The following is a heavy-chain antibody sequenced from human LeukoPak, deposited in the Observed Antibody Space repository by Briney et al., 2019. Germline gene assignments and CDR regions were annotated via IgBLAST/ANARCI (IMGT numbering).Heavy chain of an antibody. D-gene: IGHD6-19*01. CDR2: IDSSGIT. CDR1: GGSISSFY. J-gene: IGHJ4*02. CDR3: ATVASGWYPDY. V-gene: IGHV4-59*01. Sequence: ETLSLTCAVSGGSISSFYYTWIRQPPGKGLEWIGYIDSSGITNYNSSLNSRVTISLDTAQNQFSLKLNSVTAADTAVYYCATVASGWYPDYWGQGALVTVAS.